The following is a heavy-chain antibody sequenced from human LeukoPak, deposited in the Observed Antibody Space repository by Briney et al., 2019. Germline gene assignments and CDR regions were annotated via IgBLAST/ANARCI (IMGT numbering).Heavy chain of an antibody. J-gene: IGHJ5*02. Sequence: GGSLRLSCAASGFTFSSYAMHWVRQAPGKGLEWVSGISWNSGSIGYADSVKGRFTISRDNAKNSLYLQMNSLRAEDTALYYCAKGPHPYYYGSFDPWGQGTLVTVSS. D-gene: IGHD3-10*01. CDR3: AKGPHPYYYGSFDP. CDR2: ISWNSGSI. CDR1: GFTFSSYA. V-gene: IGHV3-9*01.